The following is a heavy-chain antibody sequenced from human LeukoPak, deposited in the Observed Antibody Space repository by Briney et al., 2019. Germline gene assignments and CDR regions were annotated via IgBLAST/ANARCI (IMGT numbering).Heavy chain of an antibody. CDR2: IYHSGST. V-gene: IGHV4-30-2*01. CDR3: ARGDSSWYADY. CDR1: GGSISSGGYS. J-gene: IGHJ4*02. Sequence: PSQTLSLTCAVSGGSISSGGYSWSWIRQPPGKGLEWIGYIYHSGSTYYNPSLKSRVTISVDRSKNQFSLKLSSATAADTAVYYCARGDSSWYADYWGQGTLVTVSS. D-gene: IGHD6-13*01.